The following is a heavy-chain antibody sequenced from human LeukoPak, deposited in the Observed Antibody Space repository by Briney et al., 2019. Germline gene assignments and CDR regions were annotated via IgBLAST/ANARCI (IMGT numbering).Heavy chain of an antibody. CDR3: ARARGRLLLVDY. CDR2: IYSSGST. CDR1: GGSITSYY. J-gene: IGHJ4*01. V-gene: IGHV4-4*07. Sequence: SSETLSLTCTVSGGSITSYYWNWIRQPAGKGLEWIGRIYSSGSTDYNPSLKSRVTMSVDTSKNQFSLNPSSVTAADSAVYYCARARGRLLLVDYWGHGTLVTVSS. D-gene: IGHD2-15*01.